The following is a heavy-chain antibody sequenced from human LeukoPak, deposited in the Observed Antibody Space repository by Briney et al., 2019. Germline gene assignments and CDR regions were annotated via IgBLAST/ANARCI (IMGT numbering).Heavy chain of an antibody. CDR3: TTDLGYSSGCDFDY. V-gene: IGHV3-15*01. Sequence: PGGSLRLSCAASGFTFSDAWMSWVRQAPGKGLEWVGRIKSKTDGGTTDYAAPVKGRFTISGDDSKNTLYLKMNSLKTEDTAVYYCTTDLGYSSGCDFDYWGQGTLVTVSS. CDR2: IKSKTDGGTT. D-gene: IGHD6-19*01. CDR1: GFTFSDAW. J-gene: IGHJ4*02.